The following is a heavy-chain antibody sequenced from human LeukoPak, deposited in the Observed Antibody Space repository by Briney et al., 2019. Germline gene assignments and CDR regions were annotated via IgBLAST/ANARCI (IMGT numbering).Heavy chain of an antibody. Sequence: SVKVSCKASGGTFSSYAISWVRQAPGQGLEWMGGIIPILGTANYAQKFQGRVTITADKSTSTAYMELSSLRSEDTAVYYCATLAYSGYDAKTYYYYMDVWGKGTTVTVSS. J-gene: IGHJ6*03. CDR1: GGTFSSYA. CDR2: IIPILGTA. V-gene: IGHV1-69*10. D-gene: IGHD5-12*01. CDR3: ATLAYSGYDAKTYYYYMDV.